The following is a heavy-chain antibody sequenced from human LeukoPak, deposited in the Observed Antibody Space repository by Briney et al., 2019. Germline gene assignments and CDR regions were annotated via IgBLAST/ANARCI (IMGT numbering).Heavy chain of an antibody. Sequence: GGTLRLSCAASGFSFSSYGMSWVRQAPGKGLEWVSAISASGTSTYYADSVKGRFTISRDNSKNTLYLQMNSLRAEDTAVYYCARGSPRKYYYYYYYMDVWGKGTTVTISS. CDR1: GFSFSSYG. J-gene: IGHJ6*03. CDR2: ISASGTST. CDR3: ARGSPRKYYYYYYYMDV. V-gene: IGHV3-23*01. D-gene: IGHD2-15*01.